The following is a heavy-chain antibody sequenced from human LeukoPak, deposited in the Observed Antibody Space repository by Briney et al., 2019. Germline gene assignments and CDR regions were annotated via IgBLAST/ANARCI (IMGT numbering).Heavy chain of an antibody. J-gene: IGHJ4*02. D-gene: IGHD2-2*01. V-gene: IGHV3-48*03. CDR3: ARKYCSSTSCLFDY. CDR1: GFTFSSYE. CDR2: ISTSGSPI. Sequence: GGSLRLSCAASGFTFSSYEMNWVRQAPGKGLEWVSYISTSGSPIYYADSVKGRFTISRDNAKNSLYLQMNSLRAEDTAVYYCARKYCSSTSCLFDYWGQGTLVTVSS.